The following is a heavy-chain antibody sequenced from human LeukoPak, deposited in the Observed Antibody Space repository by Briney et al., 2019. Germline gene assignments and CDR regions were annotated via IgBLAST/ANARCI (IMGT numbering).Heavy chain of an antibody. Sequence: ASVKVSCKASGYTFTSYDINWVRQATGQGLEWMGWMNPNSGNTGYAQKFQGRVTMTRDTSISTAYMELSRLRSDDTAVYYCARDVDYYDSSGYYHFDYWGQGTLVTVSS. J-gene: IGHJ4*02. V-gene: IGHV1-8*02. CDR2: MNPNSGNT. D-gene: IGHD3-22*01. CDR3: ARDVDYYDSSGYYHFDY. CDR1: GYTFTSYD.